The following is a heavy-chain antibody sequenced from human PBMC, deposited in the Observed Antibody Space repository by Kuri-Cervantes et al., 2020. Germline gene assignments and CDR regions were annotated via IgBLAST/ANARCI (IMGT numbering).Heavy chain of an antibody. J-gene: IGHJ4*02. D-gene: IGHD2-8*02. CDR1: GYSISSGYY. Sequence: SQTLSLTCAVSGYSISSGYYWGWIRQPPGKGLEWIGSIYHSGRTYYNPSLRSRVTVSVDTSKNQFSLKLNSVTAADTAIYYCASVTGTGFPDYWGQGARVTVSS. CDR3: ASVTGTGFPDY. CDR2: IYHSGRT. V-gene: IGHV4-38-2*01.